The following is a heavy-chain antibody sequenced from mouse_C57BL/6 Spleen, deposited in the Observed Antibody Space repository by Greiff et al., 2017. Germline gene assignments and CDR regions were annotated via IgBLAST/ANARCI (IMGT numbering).Heavy chain of an antibody. CDR2: IDPSDSET. D-gene: IGHD3-2*02. V-gene: IGHV1-52*01. CDR3: ARIASSALAY. J-gene: IGHJ3*01. Sequence: QVQLQQPGAELVRPGSSVKLSCKASGYTFTSYWMHWVKQRPIQGLEWIGNIDPSDSETHYNQKFKDKATLTVDKSSSTAYMQLSSLTSEDSAVYYCARIASSALAYWGQGTLVTVSA. CDR1: GYTFTSYW.